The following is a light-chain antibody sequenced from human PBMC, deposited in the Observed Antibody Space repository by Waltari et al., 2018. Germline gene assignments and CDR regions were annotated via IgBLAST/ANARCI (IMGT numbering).Light chain of an antibody. Sequence: DIVLTQSPATLSLSPGESPTLSSRASQSVSYSLAWYQQKPGQTPRLLIESESIRATGIPARFSGSGSGSDFTLTISSLEPEYFAFYYCQQRSSWPRTFGQGTKVEIK. CDR3: QQRSSWPRT. J-gene: IGKJ1*01. CDR1: QSVSYS. V-gene: IGKV3-11*01. CDR2: SES.